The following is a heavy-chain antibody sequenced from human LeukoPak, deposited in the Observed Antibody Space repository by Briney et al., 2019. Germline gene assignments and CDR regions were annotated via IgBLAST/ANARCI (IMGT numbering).Heavy chain of an antibody. J-gene: IGHJ3*02. D-gene: IGHD2-15*01. CDR2: ISGISSYI. V-gene: IGHV3-21*01. CDR1: GFTFSSYS. CDR3: ARSRCTGGTCPDASDI. Sequence: GGSLRLSCAASGFTFSSYSMTWVRQAPGKGLDWVSSISGISSYIYYADSVKGRFTISRDNAQNSLYLQMNSLRVEDTAVYYCARSRCTGGTCPDASDIWGRGTMVTVSS.